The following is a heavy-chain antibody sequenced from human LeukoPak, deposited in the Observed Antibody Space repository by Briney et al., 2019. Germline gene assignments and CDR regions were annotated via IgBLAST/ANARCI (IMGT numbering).Heavy chain of an antibody. CDR2: ISSSSSYI. D-gene: IGHD2-15*01. CDR3: ARAVWGYCSGGSCYYFDY. CDR1: GFTFSSYS. Sequence: GRSLRLSCAASGFTFSSYSMNWVRQAPGKGLEWVSSISSSSSYIYYADSVKGRFTISRDNAKNSLYLQMNSLRAEDTAVYYCARAVWGYCSGGSCYYFDYWGQGTLVTVSS. V-gene: IGHV3-21*01. J-gene: IGHJ4*02.